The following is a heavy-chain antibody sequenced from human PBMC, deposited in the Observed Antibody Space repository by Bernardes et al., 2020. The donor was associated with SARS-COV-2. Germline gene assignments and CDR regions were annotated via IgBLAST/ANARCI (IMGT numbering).Heavy chain of an antibody. V-gene: IGHV4-59*01. J-gene: IGHJ2*01. D-gene: IGHD3-10*01. CDR3: ARDLSHLVRRGFDL. CDR1: GSSIGSYD. CDR2: TNYSSTT. Sequence: SEPLSLTCTVSGSSIGSYDWAGIRQRPGKGLEWMGYTNYSSTTNYNPSLKSRVTISVDRSQNQFSLNLSSVNTADTAVYYCARDLSHLVRRGFDLWGRGTLVTVSS.